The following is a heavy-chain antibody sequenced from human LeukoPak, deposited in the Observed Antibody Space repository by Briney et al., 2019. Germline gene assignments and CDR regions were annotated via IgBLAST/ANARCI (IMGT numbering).Heavy chain of an antibody. V-gene: IGHV3-23*01. J-gene: IGHJ4*02. Sequence: GGSLRLSCTASGFTFSSYAMSWVRQAPGKGLEWVSAISGSGGSTYYADSVKGRFTISRDNSKNTLYLQMNSLRAEDTAVYYCAKDGVGGSYLTHFDYWGQGTLVTVSS. CDR2: ISGSGGST. CDR3: AKDGVGGSYLTHFDY. CDR1: GFTFSSYA. D-gene: IGHD1-26*01.